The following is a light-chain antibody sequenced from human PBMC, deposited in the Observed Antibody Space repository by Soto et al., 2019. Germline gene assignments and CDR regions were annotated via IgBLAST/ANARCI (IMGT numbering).Light chain of an antibody. V-gene: IGLV1-40*01. J-gene: IGLJ3*02. CDR2: GNS. CDR1: SSNIGAGYD. CDR3: QSYDSSLSGSV. Sequence: QSVLTQPPSVSGAPGQRVTISCTGSSSNIGAGYDVHWYQQLPGTAPKLLIYGNSNRPSGVPDRFSGSKSGTSASLAITGLQAEDEADYYCQSYDSSLSGSVFGGGN.